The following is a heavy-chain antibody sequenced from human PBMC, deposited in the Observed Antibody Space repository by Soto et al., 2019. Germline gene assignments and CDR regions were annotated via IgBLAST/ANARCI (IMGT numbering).Heavy chain of an antibody. CDR3: ARDGRYYYDSSGYSLFDY. Sequence: GGSLRLSCAASGFTFSSYAMHWVRQAPGKGLEWVAVISYDGSNKYYADSVKGRFTISRDNSKNTLYLQMNSLRAEDTAVYYCARDGRYYYDSSGYSLFDYWGQGTLVTVSS. CDR2: ISYDGSNK. CDR1: GFTFSSYA. V-gene: IGHV3-30-3*01. J-gene: IGHJ4*02. D-gene: IGHD3-22*01.